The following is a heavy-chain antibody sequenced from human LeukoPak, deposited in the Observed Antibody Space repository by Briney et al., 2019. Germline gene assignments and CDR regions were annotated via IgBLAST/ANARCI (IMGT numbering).Heavy chain of an antibody. Sequence: SVKVSCKASGGAFSSYAISWVRQAPGQGLEWMGGIIPIFGTANYAQKFQGRVTITADESTSTAYMELSSLRSEDTAVYYCARDLTMSTEGGYWGQGTLVTISS. CDR3: ARDLTMSTEGGY. J-gene: IGHJ4*02. CDR2: IIPIFGTA. CDR1: GGAFSSYA. V-gene: IGHV1-69*13. D-gene: IGHD4/OR15-4a*01.